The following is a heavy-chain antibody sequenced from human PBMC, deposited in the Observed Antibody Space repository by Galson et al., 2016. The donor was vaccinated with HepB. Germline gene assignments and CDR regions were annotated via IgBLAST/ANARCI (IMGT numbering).Heavy chain of an antibody. J-gene: IGHJ6*02. CDR3: ARVRHGFGDYPNYHIYYGVYV. CDR1: GFSLSTRGMC. D-gene: IGHD4-17*01. CDR2: IDWDGDK. V-gene: IGHV2-70*01. Sequence: PALVKPTQTLTLTCAFSGFSLSTRGMCVTWIRQPPGKALEWLALIDWDGDKFFSPSLQTRLTLSKGTAENQVVLTMANMDPVATATYYCARVRHGFGDYPNYHIYYGVYVWGQGTTVTVSS.